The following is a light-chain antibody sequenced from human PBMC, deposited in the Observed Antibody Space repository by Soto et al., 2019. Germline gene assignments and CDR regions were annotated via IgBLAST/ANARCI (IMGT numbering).Light chain of an antibody. CDR3: QKYNTAPLT. CDR2: AAS. CDR1: QCISHD. J-gene: IGKJ5*01. Sequence: IQLTQSPSSLSASVGDRVTITCRASQCISHDLAWYQQKPGKVPKLLIYAASTLQSGVPSRFSGSGSGTDFTLTISGLHPEDVATYYCQKYNTAPLTFGQGTRLENK. V-gene: IGKV1-27*01.